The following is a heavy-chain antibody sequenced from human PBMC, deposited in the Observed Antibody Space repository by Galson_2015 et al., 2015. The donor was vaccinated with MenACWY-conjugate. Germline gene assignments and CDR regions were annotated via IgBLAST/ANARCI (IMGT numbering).Heavy chain of an antibody. J-gene: IGHJ3*02. CDR3: ASFRWHDAFDI. D-gene: IGHD5-24*01. CDR2: IYHSGST. Sequence: ETLSLTCAVSGGSISSSNWWSWVRQPPGKGLEWIGEIYHSGSTSYNPSLKSRVTISVDKSKNQFSLKLSSVTAADTAVYYCASFRWHDAFDIWGQGTMVTVSS. CDR1: GGSISSSNW. V-gene: IGHV4-4*02.